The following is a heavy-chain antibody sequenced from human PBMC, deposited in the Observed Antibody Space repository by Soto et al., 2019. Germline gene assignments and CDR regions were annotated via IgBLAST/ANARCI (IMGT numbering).Heavy chain of an antibody. Sequence: EVQLLESGGGLVQPGGSLSLSFAASGFTFSSYAMSWVRQAPGKGLEWVSAISGSGGSTYYADSVKGRFTISRDNSKNTLYLQMNSLRAEDTAVYYCAKASGWFGEFDYWGQGTLVTVSS. CDR2: ISGSGGST. D-gene: IGHD3-10*01. CDR1: GFTFSSYA. J-gene: IGHJ4*02. CDR3: AKASGWFGEFDY. V-gene: IGHV3-23*01.